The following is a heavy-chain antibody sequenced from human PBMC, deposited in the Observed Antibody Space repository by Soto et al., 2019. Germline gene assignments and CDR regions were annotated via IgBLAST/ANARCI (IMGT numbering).Heavy chain of an antibody. D-gene: IGHD2-15*01. J-gene: IGHJ4*02. CDR1: GFTFSSYG. CDR3: AKWLRGGSYYCDY. V-gene: IGHV3-NL1*01. CDR2: ISSNGRT. Sequence: QVQLVESGGGVVQPGRSLRLSCAASGFTFSSYGMHWVRQAPGKGLEWIALISSNGRTDYADSVTGRFTISRDMSQNTVSLQMNSLRAEDTATYYCAKWLRGGSYYCDYWGQGALVTVSS.